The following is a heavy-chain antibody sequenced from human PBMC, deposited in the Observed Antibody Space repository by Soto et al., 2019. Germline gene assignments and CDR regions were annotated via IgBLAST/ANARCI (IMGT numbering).Heavy chain of an antibody. CDR2: ISAYNANM. CDR1: GFTFRDYG. J-gene: IGHJ4*02. CDR3: ARGSLRAKYSSSWYFDY. V-gene: IGHV1-18*01. Sequence: QVQLVQSGAEVEEPGASVKVSCKASGFTFRDYGFYWVRQAPGQGLEWIGWISAYNANMQIAKKFEDRVTVSTDTPTSTAYMEVRSLRSDDTAVYYCARGSLRAKYSSSWYFDYWGQGTLVTVSS. D-gene: IGHD6-13*01.